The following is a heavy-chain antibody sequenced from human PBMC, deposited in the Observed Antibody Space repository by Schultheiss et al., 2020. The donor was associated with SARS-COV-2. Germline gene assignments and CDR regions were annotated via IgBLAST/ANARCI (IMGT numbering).Heavy chain of an antibody. CDR1: GDTVTSYG. D-gene: IGHD3-3*01. J-gene: IGHJ6*02. CDR2: ISAYNGNT. V-gene: IGHV1-18*01. Sequence: FCKASGDTVTSYGISWVRQAPGQGLEWMGWISAYNGNTNYAQKLQGRVTMTTDTSTSTAYMELRSLRSDDTAVYYCARGASIFGARGVWGQGTTVTVSS. CDR3: ARGASIFGARGV.